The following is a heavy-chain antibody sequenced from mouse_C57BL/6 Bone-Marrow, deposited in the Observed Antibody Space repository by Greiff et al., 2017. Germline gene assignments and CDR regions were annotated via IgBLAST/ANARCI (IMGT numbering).Heavy chain of an antibody. CDR1: GYTFTNYW. D-gene: IGHD1-1*01. V-gene: IGHV1-63*01. Sequence: QFQLQQSGAELVRPGTSVKMSCKASGYTFTNYWIGWAKQRPGHGLEWIGDIYPGGGYTNYNEQVKGKATLTADKSSSTAYMQFSSLTSEDSAIYYCARWSTTVVADYWGQGTTLTVSS. CDR3: ARWSTTVVADY. J-gene: IGHJ2*01. CDR2: IYPGGGYT.